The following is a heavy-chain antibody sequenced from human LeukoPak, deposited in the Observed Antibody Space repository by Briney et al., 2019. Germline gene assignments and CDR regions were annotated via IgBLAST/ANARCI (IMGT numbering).Heavy chain of an antibody. Sequence: PSETLSLTCTVSGGSISIGTYSWSWIRQPAGKGLEWIGRIFASGSTKYNPSLKSRVTISVDTSKNQFSLKLSSVTAADTAVYYCARSLSGGSGSYWVIPMSWFDPWGQGTLVTVSS. CDR1: GGSISIGTYS. J-gene: IGHJ5*02. D-gene: IGHD3-10*01. V-gene: IGHV4-61*02. CDR2: IFASGST. CDR3: ARSLSGGSGSYWVIPMSWFDP.